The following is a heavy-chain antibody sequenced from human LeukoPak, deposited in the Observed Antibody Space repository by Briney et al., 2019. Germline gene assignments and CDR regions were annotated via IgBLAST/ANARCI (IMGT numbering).Heavy chain of an antibody. V-gene: IGHV3-48*04. CDR3: AELGITMIGGV. CDR2: ISSSGSTI. D-gene: IGHD3-10*02. CDR1: GFTFSSYI. Sequence: GGSLRLSCAASGFTFSSYIMNWVRQAPGKGLEWVSYISSSGSTIYYADSVKGRFTISRDNAKNSLYLQMNSLRAEDTAVYYCAELGITMIGGVWGKGTTVTISS. J-gene: IGHJ6*04.